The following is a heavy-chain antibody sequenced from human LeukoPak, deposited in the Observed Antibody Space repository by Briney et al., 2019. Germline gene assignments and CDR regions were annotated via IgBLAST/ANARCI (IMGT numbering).Heavy chain of an antibody. CDR1: EYTFTDYY. D-gene: IGHD6-13*01. J-gene: IGHJ6*03. CDR2: INPNSGGT. Sequence: RASVKVSSKASEYTFTDYYMHWVRLVPGQGLEWMGWINPNSGGTNYAQKFQGRVTMTRDTSISTAYMELSRLRSDDTAVYYCARWGYSSSWYYYYYYMDVWGKGTTVTVSS. V-gene: IGHV1-2*02. CDR3: ARWGYSSSWYYYYYYMDV.